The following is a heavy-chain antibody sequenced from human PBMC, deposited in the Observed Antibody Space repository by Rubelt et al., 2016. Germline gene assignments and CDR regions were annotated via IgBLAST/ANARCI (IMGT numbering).Heavy chain of an antibody. CDR2: ISAYNGNT. Sequence: QVQLVQSGAEVKKPGASVKVSCKASGYTFTSYGISWVRQAPGQGLEWMGWISAYNGNTNYAQKLQCIVTMTTDTSTSTAFMELRSLGSDDTAVYYCARDTRYSSSSNFDYWGQGTLVTVSS. CDR1: GYTFTSYG. D-gene: IGHD6-13*01. CDR3: ARDTRYSSSSNFDY. J-gene: IGHJ4*02. V-gene: IGHV1-18*01.